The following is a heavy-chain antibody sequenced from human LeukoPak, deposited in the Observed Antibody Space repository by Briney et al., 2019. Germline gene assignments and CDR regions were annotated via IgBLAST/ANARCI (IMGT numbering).Heavy chain of an antibody. CDR1: GGSFSGYY. CDR3: ARVLKVVVVPTNWFDP. J-gene: IGHJ5*02. D-gene: IGHD2-2*01. V-gene: IGHV4-34*01. CDR2: IDHSGSP. Sequence: KPSETLSLICDVYGGSFSGYYWSWIRQPPGKGLEWIGEIDHSGSPRYNPSLKSRVTISVDTSKSQFSLKLSSVTAADTAVYYCARVLKVVVVPTNWFDPWGQGTLVTVSS.